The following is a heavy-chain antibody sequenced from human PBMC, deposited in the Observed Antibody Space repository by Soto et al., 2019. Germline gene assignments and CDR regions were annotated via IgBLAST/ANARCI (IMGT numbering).Heavy chain of an antibody. CDR1: GFTLSDHS. D-gene: IGHD3-16*01. CDR3: ARDLVEGALNGFDV. Sequence: GGSLRLSCVASGFTLSDHSMNWVRLAPGKGLEWVSAISDIGTYIFYTDSVKGRFTISRDNAKNSLYLQMDSLGAEDTALYYCARDLVEGALNGFDVWGQGTMVTVSS. J-gene: IGHJ3*01. CDR2: ISDIGTYI. V-gene: IGHV3-21*01.